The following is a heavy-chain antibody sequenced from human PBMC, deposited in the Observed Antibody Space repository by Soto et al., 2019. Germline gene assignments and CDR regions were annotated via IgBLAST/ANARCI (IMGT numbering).Heavy chain of an antibody. CDR3: AHRHKGGVTYYDFWSGYYGYFDY. J-gene: IGHJ4*02. CDR2: IYWDDDK. CDR1: GFSLSTSGVG. V-gene: IGHV2-5*02. D-gene: IGHD3-3*01. Sequence: SGPTLVNPTQTLTLTCTFSGFSLSTSGVGVGWIRQPPGKALEWLALIYWDDDKRYNPSLKSRLTITKDTSKNQVVLTMTNMDPVDTATYYCAHRHKGGVTYYDFWSGYYGYFDYWGQGTLVTVSS.